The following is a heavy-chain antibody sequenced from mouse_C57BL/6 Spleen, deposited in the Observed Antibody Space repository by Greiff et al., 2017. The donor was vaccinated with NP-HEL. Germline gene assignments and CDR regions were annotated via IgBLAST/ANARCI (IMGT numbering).Heavy chain of an antibody. V-gene: IGHV5-9*01. CDR1: GFTFSSYT. CDR2: ISGGGGNT. Sequence: DVHLVESGGGLVKPGGSLKLSCAASGFTFSSYTMSWVRQTPEKRLEWVATISGGGGNTYYPDSVKGRFTISRDNAKNTLYLQMSSLRSEDTALYYCARHTVVDWYFDVWGTGTTVTVSS. D-gene: IGHD1-1*01. J-gene: IGHJ1*03. CDR3: ARHTVVDWYFDV.